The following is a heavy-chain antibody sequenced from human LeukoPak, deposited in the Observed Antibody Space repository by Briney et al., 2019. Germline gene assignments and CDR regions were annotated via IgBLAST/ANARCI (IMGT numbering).Heavy chain of an antibody. CDR3: ASYSSSWYYFDY. D-gene: IGHD6-13*01. V-gene: IGHV4-59*01. J-gene: IGHJ4*02. CDR2: IYFTGST. Sequence: SETLSLTCTVSGDSFNNYYWHWIRQPPGKSLDWIGYIYFTGSTNYNPSLESRVTMSVDTSKNQFSLKLSSVTAADTAVYYCASYSSSWYYFDYWGQGTLVTVSS. CDR1: GDSFNNYY.